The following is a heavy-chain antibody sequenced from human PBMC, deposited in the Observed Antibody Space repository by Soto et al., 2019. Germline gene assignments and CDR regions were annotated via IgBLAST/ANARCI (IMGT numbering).Heavy chain of an antibody. CDR2: INHSGST. Sequence: PSETLSLTCAVYGGSFSGYYWSWIRQPPGKGLEWIGEINHSGSTNYNPSLKSRVTISVGTSKNQFSLKLSSVTAADTAVYYCATRLWFGERWGQGTLVTVSS. CDR1: GGSFSGYY. V-gene: IGHV4-34*01. CDR3: ATRLWFGER. D-gene: IGHD3-10*01. J-gene: IGHJ4*02.